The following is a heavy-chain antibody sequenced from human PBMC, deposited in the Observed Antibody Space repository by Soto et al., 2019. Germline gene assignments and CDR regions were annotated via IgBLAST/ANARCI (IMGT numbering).Heavy chain of an antibody. CDR2: ISSSGSTM. D-gene: IGHD7-27*01. CDR1: GFTFSSYE. J-gene: IGHJ3*02. CDR3: ARKLGDAFDI. Sequence: GGSLRLSCAASGFTFSSYEMNWVRQAPGKGREWGSYISSSGSTMYYADSVKGRFTISRDNDKNSLYLQMNSLRAEDTAVYYGARKLGDAFDIWGQGTMVTVSS. V-gene: IGHV3-48*03.